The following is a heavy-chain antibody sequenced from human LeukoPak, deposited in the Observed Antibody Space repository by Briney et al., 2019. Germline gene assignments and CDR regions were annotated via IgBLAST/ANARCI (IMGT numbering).Heavy chain of an antibody. D-gene: IGHD5-12*01. Sequence: GASLKVSCKASGYSFTGNYMHWLRQAPGQGLEWMGWINPNSGDTNYAQKFQGRVTMTRDTSINTASMELSSLRSDDTAVYYCARGSGFDYLNFDYWGQGTLVTVSS. J-gene: IGHJ4*02. CDR2: INPNSGDT. CDR3: ARGSGFDYLNFDY. V-gene: IGHV1-2*02. CDR1: GYSFTGNY.